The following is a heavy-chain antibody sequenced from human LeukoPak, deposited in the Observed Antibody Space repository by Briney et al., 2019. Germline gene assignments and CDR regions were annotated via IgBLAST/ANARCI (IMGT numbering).Heavy chain of an antibody. CDR1: GFSLSHYS. D-gene: IGHD3-22*01. CDR3: ATLGEYFDSSGCYYN. J-gene: IGHJ4*02. Sequence: PGGSLRLSCAASGFSLSHYSVTWVRQASGKGLEWVSYIGVTGSPTYYADSVKARFTISRDDAKESLYLQMNSLRAEDTAVYYCATLGEYFDSSGCYYNWGQGTLVTVSS. V-gene: IGHV3-48*01. CDR2: IGVTGSPT.